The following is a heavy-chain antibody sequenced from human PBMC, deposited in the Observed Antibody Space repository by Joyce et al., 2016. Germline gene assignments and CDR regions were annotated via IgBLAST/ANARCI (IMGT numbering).Heavy chain of an antibody. V-gene: IGHV5-51*01. J-gene: IGHJ4*02. CDR1: GYSFASAW. Sequence: EVQLVQSGVEVKRPGESLKISCQCSGYSFASAWIAWVRQRPGEGLEWLGVIYPGYSDSRYSPSFLGQVTISVDKSINTAYLQWSSLKASDTAMYYCARHGGGTGFSDFASWGQGTLVTVSS. CDR3: ARHGGGTGFSDFAS. D-gene: IGHD6-19*01. CDR2: IYPGYSDS.